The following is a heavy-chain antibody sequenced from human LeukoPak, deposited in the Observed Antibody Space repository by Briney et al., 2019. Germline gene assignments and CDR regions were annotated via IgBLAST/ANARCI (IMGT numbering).Heavy chain of an antibody. CDR2: ISASGTLT. CDR3: AKDGRGSGSKYFDY. Sequence: PGGSLRLSCAASGFSFSSYEMNWVRQAPGKGLEWISYISASGTLTHYADSVEGRFTISRDNAKNSLYLQMNSLRGEDTAVYYCAKDGRGSGSKYFDYWGQGTLVTVSS. J-gene: IGHJ4*02. CDR1: GFSFSSYE. D-gene: IGHD3-10*01. V-gene: IGHV3-48*03.